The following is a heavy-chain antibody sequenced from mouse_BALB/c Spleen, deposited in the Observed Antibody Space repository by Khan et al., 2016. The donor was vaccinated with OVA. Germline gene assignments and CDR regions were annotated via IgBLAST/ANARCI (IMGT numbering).Heavy chain of an antibody. J-gene: IGHJ3*01. Sequence: QVQLKQSGAELARPGASVKMSCKTSGYTFTTYTLHWVKQRPGRSLEWIGYINPSNDYTNYNQKFKDKSTLTADKSSSTAYMQLSSLTSEDSAVYFGARSGQLGLRGGFAYGGQGTLVTVSA. D-gene: IGHD3-1*01. CDR2: INPSNDYT. CDR1: GYTFTTYT. V-gene: IGHV1-4*01. CDR3: ARSGQLGLRGGFAY.